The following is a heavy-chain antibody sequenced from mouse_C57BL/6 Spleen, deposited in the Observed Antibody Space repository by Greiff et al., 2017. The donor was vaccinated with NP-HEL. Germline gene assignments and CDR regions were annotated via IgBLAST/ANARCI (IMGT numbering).Heavy chain of an antibody. CDR3: ARKRGTWFAY. V-gene: IGHV1-55*01. Sequence: QVQLKQSGAELVKPGASVKMSCKASGYTFTSYWITWVKQRPGQGLEWIGDIYPGSGSTNYNEKFKSKATLTVDTSSSTAYMQLCSLTSEDSAVYYCARKRGTWFAYWGQVTLVTVSA. CDR1: GYTFTSYW. CDR2: IYPGSGST. J-gene: IGHJ3*01.